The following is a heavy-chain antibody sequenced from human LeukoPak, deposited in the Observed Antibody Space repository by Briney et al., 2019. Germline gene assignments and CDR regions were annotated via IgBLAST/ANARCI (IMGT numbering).Heavy chain of an antibody. CDR2: IKQDGSEK. D-gene: IGHD3-10*01. CDR1: GFTFSSYA. V-gene: IGHV3-7*01. Sequence: GGSLRLSCAASGFTFSSYAMSWVRQAPGKGLEWVANIKQDGSEKYYVDSVKGRFTISRDNAKNSLYLQMNSLRAEDTAVYYCARDLIYYGSGSYEDYWGQGTLVTVSS. CDR3: ARDLIYYGSGSYEDY. J-gene: IGHJ4*02.